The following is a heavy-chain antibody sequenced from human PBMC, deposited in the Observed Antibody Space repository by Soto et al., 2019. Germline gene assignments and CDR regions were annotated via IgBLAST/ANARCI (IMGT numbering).Heavy chain of an antibody. V-gene: IGHV3-72*01. Sequence: EVQVVESGGGLVQPGGSLRLSCAGSGFSFSDHHMDWVRQAPGKGLEWVGRSRNRAKKYTTEYAASVKGRFTISRDDSKNSLYLKMNSLKTEDTAVYHCVKIPAAASNAFDIWGQGTMVTVSS. CDR2: SRNRAKKYTT. D-gene: IGHD6-13*01. CDR3: VKIPAAASNAFDI. J-gene: IGHJ3*02. CDR1: GFSFSDHH.